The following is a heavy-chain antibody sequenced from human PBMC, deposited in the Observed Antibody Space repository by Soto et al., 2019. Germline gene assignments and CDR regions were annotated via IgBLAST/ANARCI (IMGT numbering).Heavy chain of an antibody. V-gene: IGHV1-3*01. CDR3: ARSPGYSYGYELICDY. CDR1: GYTFTSYA. Sequence: GASVXVSCKASGYTFTSYAMHWVRQAPGQRLEWMGWINAGNGNTKYSQKFQGRVTITRDTSASTAYMELSSLRSEDTAVYYCARSPGYSYGYELICDYWGQGTLVTVSS. J-gene: IGHJ4*02. D-gene: IGHD5-18*01. CDR2: INAGNGNT.